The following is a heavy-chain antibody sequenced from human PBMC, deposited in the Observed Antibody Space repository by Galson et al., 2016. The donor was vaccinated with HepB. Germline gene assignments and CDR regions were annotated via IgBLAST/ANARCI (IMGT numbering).Heavy chain of an antibody. V-gene: IGHV4-39*01. CDR2: IYYSGST. CDR1: GGSISGSSYY. D-gene: IGHD3-10*01. CDR3: ARPPSSYYGSGSYTDAFDI. J-gene: IGHJ3*02. Sequence: SETLSLTCTVSGGSISGSSYYWGWIRQPPGKGLEWIGSIYYSGSTYYNPSLKSRVTISVDTSKNQFSLRLSSVTAADTAVYYCARPPSSYYGSGSYTDAFDIWGQGTMVTVSS.